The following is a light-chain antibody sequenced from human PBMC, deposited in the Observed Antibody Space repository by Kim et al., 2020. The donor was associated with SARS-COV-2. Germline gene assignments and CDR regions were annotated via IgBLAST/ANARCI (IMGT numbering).Light chain of an antibody. CDR1: QSVSSSY. V-gene: IGKV3-20*01. CDR3: QKYGSSPVT. CDR2: GAS. Sequence: EIVLTQSPGTLSLSPGERATLSCRASQSVSSSYLAWYQQKPGQAPRLLIYGASSRATGIPDRFSGSGSGTDFTLTISRLGPEDFAVYYCQKYGSSPVTFGQGTKVDIK. J-gene: IGKJ1*01.